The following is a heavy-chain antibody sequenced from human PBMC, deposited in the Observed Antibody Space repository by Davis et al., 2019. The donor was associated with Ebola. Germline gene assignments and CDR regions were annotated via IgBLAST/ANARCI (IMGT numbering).Heavy chain of an antibody. CDR1: GYTFTGYY. CDR3: ARVYDSSGYGDDWYFDL. J-gene: IGHJ2*01. V-gene: IGHV1-2*06. CDR2: INPNSGGT. D-gene: IGHD3-22*01. Sequence: ASVKVSCKASGYTFTGYYMHWVRQAPGQGLEWMGRINPNSGGTNYAQKFQGRVTITADESTSTAYMELSSLRSEDTAVYYCARVYDSSGYGDDWYFDLWGRGTLVTVSS.